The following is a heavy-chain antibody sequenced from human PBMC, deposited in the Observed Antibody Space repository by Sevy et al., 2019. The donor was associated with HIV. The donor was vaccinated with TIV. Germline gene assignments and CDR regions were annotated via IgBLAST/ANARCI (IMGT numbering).Heavy chain of an antibody. CDR3: ARDLEVYGGWEQTSLGMDV. Sequence: GGSLRLSCAASGFTFSNYAMHWVRQAPGKGLEWVAVISYDGSNKYYAYSVRGRFTISRDSSKNTLYLQMNSLRPEDTAVYYCARDLEVYGGWEQTSLGMDVWGQGTTVTVSS. V-gene: IGHV3-30-3*01. CDR1: GFTFSNYA. J-gene: IGHJ6*02. D-gene: IGHD1-26*01. CDR2: ISYDGSNK.